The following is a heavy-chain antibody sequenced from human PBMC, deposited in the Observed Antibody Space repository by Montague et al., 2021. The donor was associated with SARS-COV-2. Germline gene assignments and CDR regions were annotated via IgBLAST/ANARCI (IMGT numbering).Heavy chain of an antibody. J-gene: IGHJ6*02. V-gene: IGHV4-31*03. CDR1: GGSISSGGYY. Sequence: TLSLTCTVSGGSISSGGYYWSWIRQHPGKGLEWIGYIYYSGSTYYNPSLKSRVTISVDTSKNQFSLKLSSVTAADTAVYYCARGSGCSGGSCYSEWDPYDSYGMDVWGQGTTVTVSS. CDR3: ARGSGCSGGSCYSEWDPYDSYGMDV. CDR2: IYYSGST. D-gene: IGHD2-15*01.